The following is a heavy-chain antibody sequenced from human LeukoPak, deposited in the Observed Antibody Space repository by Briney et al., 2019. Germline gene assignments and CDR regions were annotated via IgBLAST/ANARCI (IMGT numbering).Heavy chain of an antibody. CDR1: GGSISSYY. V-gene: IGHV4-59*08. D-gene: IGHD3-22*01. CDR2: IYYSGST. CDR3: ARTDYYDSSGYYPQIFDY. J-gene: IGHJ4*02. Sequence: KPSETLSLPCIVSGGSISSYYWSWIRQPPGKGLEWIGYIYYSGSTNYNPSLKSRVTISVDTSKNQFSLKLSSVTAADTAVYYCARTDYYDSSGYYPQIFDYWGQGTLVTVSS.